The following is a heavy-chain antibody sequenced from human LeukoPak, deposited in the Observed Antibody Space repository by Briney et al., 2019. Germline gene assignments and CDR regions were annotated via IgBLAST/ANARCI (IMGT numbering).Heavy chain of an antibody. CDR1: GGSISSGDYY. Sequence: PSETLSLTCTVSGGSISSGDYYWSWIRQPPGKGLEWIGYIYYSGSTYYNPSLKSRVTISVDTSKNQFSLKLSSVTAADTAEYYCARDRAIMGATGVTPWGQGTLVTVSS. D-gene: IGHD1-26*01. V-gene: IGHV4-30-4*01. J-gene: IGHJ5*02. CDR3: ARDRAIMGATGVTP. CDR2: IYYSGST.